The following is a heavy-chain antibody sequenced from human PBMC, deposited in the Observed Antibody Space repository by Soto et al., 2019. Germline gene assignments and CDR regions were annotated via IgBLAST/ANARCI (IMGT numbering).Heavy chain of an antibody. J-gene: IGHJ4*02. D-gene: IGHD3-9*01. CDR2: ISYFGST. CDR1: GGSISIESYY. Sequence: ETLSLTCTVTGGSISIESYYWGWIRQSPEKGFEWIASISYFGSTYYSPTLKSRLLISVDTSKSQFSLKLSSVTAADTAVYYCVRFWPLPYSDALTDYTDALYYWGQGILVTVSS. CDR3: VRFWPLPYSDALTDYTDALYY. V-gene: IGHV4-39*01.